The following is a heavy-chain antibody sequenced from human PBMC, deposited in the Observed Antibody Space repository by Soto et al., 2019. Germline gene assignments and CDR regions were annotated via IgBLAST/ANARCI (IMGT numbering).Heavy chain of an antibody. CDR1: GFTFSSYG. CDR2: ISYDGSNK. V-gene: IGHV3-30*18. D-gene: IGHD4-17*01. CDR3: AKDHRTTVPIGICDY. J-gene: IGHJ4*02. Sequence: QVQLVESGGGVVQPGRSLRLSCAASGFTFSSYGMHWVRQAPGKGLEWVAVISYDGSNKYYADSVKGRFTISRDNSKNTLYLGRNSLRAEDPAVYYCAKDHRTTVPIGICDYWGQGPVVSVSS.